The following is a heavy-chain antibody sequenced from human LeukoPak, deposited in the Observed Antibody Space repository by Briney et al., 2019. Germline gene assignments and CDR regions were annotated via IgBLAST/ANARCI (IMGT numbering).Heavy chain of an antibody. CDR1: GGXINNYY. V-gene: IGHV4-59*08. CDR2: IYYSGSA. CDR3: ARHSRDYPHNWFDP. D-gene: IGHD4-17*01. J-gene: IGHJ5*02. Sequence: SGTLSLTCSVSGGXINNYYWSWFRQPPGKGLEWIGYIYYSGSANYNPSLKSRVTISVDTSKNQFSLKPTSVTAADTAMYYCARHSRDYPHNWFDPWGQGTLVTVSS.